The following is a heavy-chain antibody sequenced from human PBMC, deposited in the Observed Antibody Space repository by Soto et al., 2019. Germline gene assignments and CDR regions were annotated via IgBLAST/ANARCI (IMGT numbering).Heavy chain of an antibody. J-gene: IGHJ5*02. Sequence: QVQLQESGPGLVKPSQTLSLTCTVSGGSISSGDYYWSWIRQHPGKGLEWIGYIYYSGSTYYNPARKRRVTXAXDXXKNQCSAKLSSVPAADTAVYYCARWWSGSRQGFDPWGQGTLVTVSS. CDR1: GGSISSGDYY. D-gene: IGHD3-3*01. CDR3: ARWWSGSRQGFDP. CDR2: IYYSGST. V-gene: IGHV4-31*03.